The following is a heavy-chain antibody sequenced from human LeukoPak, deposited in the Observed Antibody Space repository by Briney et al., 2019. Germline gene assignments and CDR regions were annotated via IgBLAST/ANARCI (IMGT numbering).Heavy chain of an antibody. CDR1: GGSISSGGYY. CDR3: ARDPGYCSSTSCYHYYGMDV. J-gene: IGHJ6*02. D-gene: IGHD2-2*01. CDR2: IYYSGST. V-gene: IGHV4-31*03. Sequence: SETLSLTCTVSGGSISSGGYYWSWIRQHPGKGPEWIGYIYYSGSTYYNPSLKSRVTISVDTSKDQFSLKLSSVTAADTAVYYCARDPGYCSSTSCYHYYGMDVWGQGTTVTVSS.